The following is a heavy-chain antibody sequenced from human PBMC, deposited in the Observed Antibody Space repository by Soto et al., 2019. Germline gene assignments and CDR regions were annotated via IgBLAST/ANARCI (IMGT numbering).Heavy chain of an antibody. CDR1: GFTFSSYA. J-gene: IGHJ6*02. CDR3: AKGTRHSGSYYYYGMDV. D-gene: IGHD1-26*01. V-gene: IGHV3-23*01. CDR2: ISGSGGST. Sequence: GGSLRLSCAASGFTFSSYAMSWVRQAPGKGLEWVSAISGSGGSTYYADSVKGRFTISRDNSKNTLYLQMNSLRAEDTAVYYCAKGTRHSGSYYYYGMDVWGQGTTVTVSS.